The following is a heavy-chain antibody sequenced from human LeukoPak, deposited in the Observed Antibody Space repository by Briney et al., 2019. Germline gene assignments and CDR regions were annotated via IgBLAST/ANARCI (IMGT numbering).Heavy chain of an antibody. J-gene: IGHJ4*02. Sequence: GSLRLSCAASGFTFSSYAMSWVRQAPGKGLQWIGYIYYSGSTNYNPSLKSRVTISVDTSKNQFSLKLSSVTAADTAVYYCALRARLGYFDYWGQGTLVTVSS. CDR3: ALRARLGYFDY. CDR2: IYYSGST. CDR1: GFTFSSYA. D-gene: IGHD5-12*01. V-gene: IGHV4-59*01.